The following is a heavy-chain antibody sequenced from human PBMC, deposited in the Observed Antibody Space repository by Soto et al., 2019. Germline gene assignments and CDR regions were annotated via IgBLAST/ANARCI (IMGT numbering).Heavy chain of an antibody. CDR3: ARDREAGYNFYYGMDV. V-gene: IGHV4-59*01. J-gene: IGHJ6*02. Sequence: PSETLSLTCSVSGGSIGRYYWSWVRQAPGKGLEWIAYVSYSGATRYNPSLESRVTISGDTSKNQFSLRLNSVTAADTAGYYCARDREAGYNFYYGMDVWGQGTTVTVSS. CDR1: GGSIGRYY. D-gene: IGHD6-19*01. CDR2: VSYSGAT.